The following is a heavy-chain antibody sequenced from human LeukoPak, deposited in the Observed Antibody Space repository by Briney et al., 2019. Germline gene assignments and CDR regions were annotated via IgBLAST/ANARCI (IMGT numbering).Heavy chain of an antibody. D-gene: IGHD6-13*01. J-gene: IGHJ4*02. CDR3: AKAGGIAAAASFDY. CDR1: GFTFDDYA. CDR2: ISWNSGSI. Sequence: PGRSLRLSCAASGFTFDDYAMLWVRHAPGKGPEGVSGISWNSGSIGYADSVKGRFTISRDNAKNSLYLQMNSLRAEDTALYYCAKAGGIAAAASFDYWGQGTLVTVSS. V-gene: IGHV3-9*01.